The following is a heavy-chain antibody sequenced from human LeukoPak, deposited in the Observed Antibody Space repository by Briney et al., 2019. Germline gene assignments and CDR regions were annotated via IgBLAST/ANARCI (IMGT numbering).Heavy chain of an antibody. CDR2: VYSGAY. Sequence: SETLSLTCTVSGAPITNYFWGWIRQPPGKGLQWIGYVYSGAYYYNPSLVSRLTVSVDTAKNQFSLGLRSVTAADTAVYYCARLRPRTNYDFSSGYYAFDYWGQGTLVTVSS. J-gene: IGHJ4*02. CDR3: ARLRPRTNYDFSSGYYAFDY. CDR1: GAPITNYF. V-gene: IGHV4-4*09. D-gene: IGHD3-3*01.